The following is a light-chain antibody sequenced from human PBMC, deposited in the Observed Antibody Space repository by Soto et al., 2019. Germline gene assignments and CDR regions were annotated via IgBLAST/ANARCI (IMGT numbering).Light chain of an antibody. CDR3: QNYNSASFT. CDR1: QGISNY. Sequence: DIQMTQSPSSLSASVGDRVTITCRASQGISNYLAWYQQKPGKAPKLLINAASTLESGVPSRFSGRGAGTDFTLTISSLQPEDVATYYCQNYNSASFTFGPGTKVDIK. CDR2: AAS. V-gene: IGKV1-27*01. J-gene: IGKJ3*01.